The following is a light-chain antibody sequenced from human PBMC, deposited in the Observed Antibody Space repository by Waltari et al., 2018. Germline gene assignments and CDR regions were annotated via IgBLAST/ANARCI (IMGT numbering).Light chain of an antibody. J-gene: IGKJ4*01. V-gene: IGKV3-20*01. Sequence: EIVLTPSPGTLYLSPGERATLSCRASQSVSSSYLAWYQQKPGQAPRLLIYGASSRATGIPDRFSGSGSGTDFTLTISRLEPEDFAVYYCQQYGSSSFTFGGGTKVEIK. CDR2: GAS. CDR3: QQYGSSSFT. CDR1: QSVSSSY.